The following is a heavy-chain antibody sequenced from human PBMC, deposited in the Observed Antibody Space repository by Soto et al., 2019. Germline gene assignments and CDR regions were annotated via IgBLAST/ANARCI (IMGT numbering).Heavy chain of an antibody. CDR1: GFTFSNYA. CDR2: INWNGGST. CDR3: ARVIRPLEMATTPPWFDP. V-gene: IGHV3-20*04. D-gene: IGHD5-12*01. J-gene: IGHJ5*02. Sequence: PGGSLRLSCAASGFTFSNYAMSWVRQAPGKGLEWVSGINWNGGSTGYADSVKGRFTISRDNAKNSLYLQMNSLRAEDTALYYCARVIRPLEMATTPPWFDPWGQGTLVTVSS.